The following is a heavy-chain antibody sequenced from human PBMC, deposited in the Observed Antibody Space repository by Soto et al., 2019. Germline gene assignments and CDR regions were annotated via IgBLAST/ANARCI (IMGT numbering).Heavy chain of an antibody. J-gene: IGHJ5*02. V-gene: IGHV1-3*01. D-gene: IGHD1-7*01. Sequence: ASVKVSCKASGYTFTSYAMHWVRQAPGQRLEWMGWINAGNGNTKYSQKFQGRVTITRDTSASTAYMELSSLRSEDTAVYYCARGRLELSARWFDPWGQGIVVTVSS. CDR2: INAGNGNT. CDR3: ARGRLELSARWFDP. CDR1: GYTFTSYA.